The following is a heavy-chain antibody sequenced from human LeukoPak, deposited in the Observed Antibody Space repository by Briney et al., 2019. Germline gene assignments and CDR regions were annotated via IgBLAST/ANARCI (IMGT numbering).Heavy chain of an antibody. CDR3: ARDYCSSTSCLFDY. J-gene: IGHJ4*02. CDR1: GYTFTGYH. V-gene: IGHV1-2*06. Sequence: ASVRVSCKASGYTFTGYHMHWVRQAPGQGLEWMGRINPNSGDTNYAQKFQGRVTMTRDTSISTAYMELSRLRSDDTAVYYCARDYCSSTSCLFDYWGQGTLVTVSS. CDR2: INPNSGDT. D-gene: IGHD2-2*01.